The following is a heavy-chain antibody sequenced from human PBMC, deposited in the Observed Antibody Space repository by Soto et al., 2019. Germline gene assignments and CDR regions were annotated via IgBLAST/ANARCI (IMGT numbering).Heavy chain of an antibody. CDR2: IIPIFGTA. CDR1: GGTFSSYA. J-gene: IGHJ6*02. CDR3: ARAFRDFWSGYNYYYGMDV. D-gene: IGHD3-3*01. V-gene: IGHV1-69*13. Sequence: ASVKVSCKASGGTFSSYAISWVRQAPGQGLEWMGGIIPIFGTANYAQKFQGRVTITADESTSTAYMELSSLRSEDTAVYYCARAFRDFWSGYNYYYGMDVWGQGTTVTAP.